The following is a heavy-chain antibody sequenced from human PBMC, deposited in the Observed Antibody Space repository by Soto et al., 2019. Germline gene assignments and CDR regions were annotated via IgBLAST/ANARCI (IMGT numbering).Heavy chain of an antibody. J-gene: IGHJ4*02. CDR3: ARGLVATISADDY. CDR2: MNPNSGNT. V-gene: IGHV1-8*02. D-gene: IGHD5-12*01. CDR1: GYTFTSYG. Sequence: ASVKVSCKASGYTFTSYGISWVRQAPGQGLEWMGWMNPNSGNTGYAQKFQGRVTMTRNTSISTAYMELSSLRSEDTAVYYCARGLVATISADDYWGQGTLVTVSS.